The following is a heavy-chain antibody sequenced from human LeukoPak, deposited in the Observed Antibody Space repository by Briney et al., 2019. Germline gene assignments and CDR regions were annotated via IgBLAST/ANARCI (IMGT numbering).Heavy chain of an antibody. CDR3: AKDLAFKANWDYYGMDV. CDR1: GFTFNSYS. J-gene: IGHJ6*02. V-gene: IGHV3-21*01. D-gene: IGHD3-3*02. Sequence: GGSLRLSCAASGFTFNSYSLSWVRQAPGKGLEWVSSISSDGDYIYYADSLKGRFTISRDNAKNSLYLQMNSLRAEDTAVYYCAKDLAFKANWDYYGMDVWGQGTTVTVSS. CDR2: ISSDGDYI.